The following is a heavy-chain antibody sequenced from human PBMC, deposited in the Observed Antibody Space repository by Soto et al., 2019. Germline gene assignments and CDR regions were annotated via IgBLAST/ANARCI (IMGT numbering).Heavy chain of an antibody. J-gene: IGHJ4*02. CDR2: IYSGGST. Sequence: EVQLVETGGGLIQPGGSLRLSCAASGFTVSSNYMSWVRQAPGKGLEWVSVIYSGGSTYYADSVKGRFTISSDNSKNTLYLEMYSLRGEDTAVYYCARGLSRLLPPITNPSEDYWGQGTLVTVSS. D-gene: IGHD3-22*01. CDR3: ARGLSRLLPPITNPSEDY. V-gene: IGHV3-53*02. CDR1: GFTVSSNY.